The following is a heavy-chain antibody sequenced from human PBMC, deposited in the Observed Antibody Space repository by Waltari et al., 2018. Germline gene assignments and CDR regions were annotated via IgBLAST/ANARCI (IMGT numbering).Heavy chain of an antibody. CDR1: GGSISSKNW. CDR2: IYHSGRT. J-gene: IGHJ3*02. D-gene: IGHD4-17*01. Sequence: QVQLQESGPGLVKPSGTLSLTCAVSGGSISSKNWWSWVRQPPGKGLEWFGEIYHSGRTNYNPSLKSRVTISVDKSKNHFSVKVSSVTAADTAVYYCARGDDYGDLDAFDIWGQGTMVTVSS. CDR3: ARGDDYGDLDAFDI. V-gene: IGHV4-4*02.